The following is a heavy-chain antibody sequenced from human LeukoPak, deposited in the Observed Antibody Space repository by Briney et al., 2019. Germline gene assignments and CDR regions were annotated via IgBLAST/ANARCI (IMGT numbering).Heavy chain of an antibody. CDR1: GFTFSSYG. CDR2: ISGSGDST. D-gene: IGHD3-10*01. V-gene: IGHV3-23*01. CDR3: AKDRGIISDY. Sequence: PGGSLRLSCAASGFTFSSYGMSWVRQAPGKGLEWVSAISGSGDSTYYADSVKGRFIISRDNSKNTLYLQMNSLRAEDTAVYYCAKDRGIISDYWGQGTLVTVSS. J-gene: IGHJ4*02.